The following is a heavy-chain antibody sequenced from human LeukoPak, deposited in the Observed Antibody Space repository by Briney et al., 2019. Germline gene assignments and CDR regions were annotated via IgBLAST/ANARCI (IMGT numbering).Heavy chain of an antibody. V-gene: IGHV3-7*01. CDR3: ARDVTITIFGVPSTYYFDY. D-gene: IGHD3-3*01. CDR2: IKQDGSEK. Sequence: GGTLRLSCAASGFTFSSYWMSWVRQAPGKGLEWVANIKQDGSEKYYVDSVKGRFTISRDNAKNSLYLQMNSLRAEDTAVYYCARDVTITIFGVPSTYYFDYWGQGTLVTVSS. CDR1: GFTFSSYW. J-gene: IGHJ4*02.